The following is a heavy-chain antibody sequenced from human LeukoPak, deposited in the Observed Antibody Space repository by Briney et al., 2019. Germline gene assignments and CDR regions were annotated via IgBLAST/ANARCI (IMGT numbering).Heavy chain of an antibody. CDR3: AREGLRLEFDY. V-gene: IGHV1-2*02. Sequence: ASVKVSCKASGYTFTSYGISWVRQAPGQGLEWMGWINPNSGGTNYAQKFQGRVTMTRDTSISTAYMELSRLRSDDTAVYYCAREGLRLEFDYWGQGTLVTVSS. J-gene: IGHJ4*02. CDR2: INPNSGGT. D-gene: IGHD5-12*01. CDR1: GYTFTSYG.